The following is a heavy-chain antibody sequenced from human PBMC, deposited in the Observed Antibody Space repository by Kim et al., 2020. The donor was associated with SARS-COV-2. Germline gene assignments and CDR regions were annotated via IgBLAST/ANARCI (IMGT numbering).Heavy chain of an antibody. D-gene: IGHD3-16*01. CDR2: IGTAGDT. V-gene: IGHV3-13*04. J-gene: IGHJ6*02. Sequence: GGSLRLSCAASGFTFSSYDMHWVRQATGKGLEWVSAIGTAGDTYYPGSVKGRFTISRENAKNSLYLQMNSLRAGDTAVYYCAREGRGYGMDVWGQGTTVTVSS. CDR1: GFTFSSYD. CDR3: AREGRGYGMDV.